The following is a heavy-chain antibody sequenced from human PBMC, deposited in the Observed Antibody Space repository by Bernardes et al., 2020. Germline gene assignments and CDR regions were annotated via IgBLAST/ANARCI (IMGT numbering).Heavy chain of an antibody. J-gene: IGHJ5*02. CDR3: ATSTIFGVAPNWFDP. CDR2: FDPEDGET. CDR1: GYTLTELS. V-gene: IGHV1-24*01. D-gene: IGHD3-3*01. Sequence: ASVKASCKVSGYTLTELSMHWVRQAPGKGLEWMGGFDPEDGETIYAQKFQGRVTMTEDTSTDTAYMELSSLRSEDTAVYYCATSTIFGVAPNWFDPWGQGTLVTVSS.